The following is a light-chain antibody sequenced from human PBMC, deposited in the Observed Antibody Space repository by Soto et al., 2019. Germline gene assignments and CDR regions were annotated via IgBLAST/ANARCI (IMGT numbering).Light chain of an antibody. CDR3: SSSTSSSTLV. Sequence: QSALTQPASVYGSPGQSITISCTGTASDVGAYDYVSWYQHHPGKPPKLLIFEVRDRPSGVSNRFSGSKSGNTASLTTSGLQPEDEADYFCSSSTSSSTLVFGTVTKLTVL. CDR2: EVR. J-gene: IGLJ1*01. V-gene: IGLV2-14*01. CDR1: ASDVGAYDY.